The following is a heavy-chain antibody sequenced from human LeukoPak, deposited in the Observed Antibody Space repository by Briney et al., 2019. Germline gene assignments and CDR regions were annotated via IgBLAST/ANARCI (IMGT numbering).Heavy chain of an antibody. CDR1: GFTFSSYA. CDR2: ISGSGGST. CDR3: AKFLVGRPRSSGNRRHNYYYYGMDV. Sequence: GGSLRLSCAASGFTFSSYATSWVRQAPGKGLEWVSAISGSGGSTYYADSMKGRFTISRDNSKNTLYLQMNSLRAEDTAVYYCAKFLVGRPRSSGNRRHNYYYYGMDVWGQGTTVTVSS. J-gene: IGHJ6*02. V-gene: IGHV3-23*01. D-gene: IGHD3-10*01.